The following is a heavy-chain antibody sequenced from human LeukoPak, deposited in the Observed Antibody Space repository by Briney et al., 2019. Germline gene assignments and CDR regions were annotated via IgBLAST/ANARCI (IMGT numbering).Heavy chain of an antibody. Sequence: PSETLSLTCTVSGGSISSHYWSWIRQPPGKGLEWIGYIYYSGSTNYNPSLKSRVTISVDTSKNRFSLKLSSVTAADTAVYYCARDKLGATYFDYWGQGTLVTVSS. J-gene: IGHJ4*02. D-gene: IGHD1-26*01. V-gene: IGHV4-59*11. CDR1: GGSISSHY. CDR3: ARDKLGATYFDY. CDR2: IYYSGST.